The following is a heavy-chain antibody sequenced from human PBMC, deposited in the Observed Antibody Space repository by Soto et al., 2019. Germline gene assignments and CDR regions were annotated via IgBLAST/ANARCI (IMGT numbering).Heavy chain of an antibody. CDR2: IYHSGST. D-gene: IGHD6-19*01. J-gene: IGHJ6*02. CDR3: ARQNAGAVAGNGGVRRVTSYGMDV. V-gene: IGHV4-30-2*01. CDR1: GGSISSGGYS. Sequence: QLQLQESGSGLVKPSQTLSLTCAVSGGSISSGGYSWSWIRQPPGKGLEWIGYIYHSGSTYYNPSLKSRVTISVDRSKNQFSLKLSSVTAADTAVYYCARQNAGAVAGNGGVRRVTSYGMDVWGQGTTVTVSS.